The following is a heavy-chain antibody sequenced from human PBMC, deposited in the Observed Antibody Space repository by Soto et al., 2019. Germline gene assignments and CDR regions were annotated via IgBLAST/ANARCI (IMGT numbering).Heavy chain of an antibody. CDR2: IYYSGST. V-gene: IGHV4-31*03. CDR1: GGSISSGGFY. CDR3: ARNHGSLDAFDI. J-gene: IGHJ3*02. Sequence: SDTLSLTCTVSGGSISSGGFYWSWIRQHPGKGLEWIGYIYYSGSTYYNPSLKSRVTISVDTSKNQFSLKLRSVTAADTAVYYCARNHGSLDAFDIWGQGTTVT.